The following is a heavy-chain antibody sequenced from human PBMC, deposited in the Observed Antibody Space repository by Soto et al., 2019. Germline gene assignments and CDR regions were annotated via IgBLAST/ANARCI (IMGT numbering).Heavy chain of an antibody. Sequence: PGQRLEWMGRIIPILGIANYAQKFQGRVTITADKSTSTAYMELSSLRSEDTAVYYCARAPTTVTYYLDYWVQGTLVTVSS. D-gene: IGHD4-17*01. V-gene: IGHV1-69*04. CDR2: IIPILGIA. CDR3: ARAPTTVTYYLDY. J-gene: IGHJ4*02.